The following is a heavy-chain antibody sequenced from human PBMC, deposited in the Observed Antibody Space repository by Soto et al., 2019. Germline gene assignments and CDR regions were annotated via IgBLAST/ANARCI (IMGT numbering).Heavy chain of an antibody. CDR1: GFTFGSYA. V-gene: IGHV3-23*01. CDR2: ISGSGGST. Sequence: GGSLRLSCAASGFTFGSYAMSCVRQAPGKGLEWVSAISGSGGSTYYADSVKGRFTISRDNSKNTLYLQMNSLRAEDTAVYYCAKEKVDYYYGMDVWGQGTTVTVSS. CDR3: AKEKVDYYYGMDV. J-gene: IGHJ6*02.